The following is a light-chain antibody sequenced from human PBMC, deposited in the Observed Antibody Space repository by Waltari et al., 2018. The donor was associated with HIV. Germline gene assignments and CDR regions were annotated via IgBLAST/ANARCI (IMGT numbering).Light chain of an antibody. Sequence: VVMTQSPLSLPVTLRQSASISCRSSQSLVYTDGNTYLHWFRQRPGQSPRRLIYKVSNRDSGVPDRVSGSGSGTDFTMKISRVEAEDVGVYLCMEGTYWPYIFGQGTKLEI. J-gene: IGKJ2*01. CDR2: KVS. V-gene: IGKV2-30*01. CDR1: QSLVYTDGNTY. CDR3: MEGTYWPYI.